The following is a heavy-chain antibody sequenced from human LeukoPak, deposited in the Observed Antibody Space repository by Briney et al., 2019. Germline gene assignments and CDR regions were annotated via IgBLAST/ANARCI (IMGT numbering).Heavy chain of an antibody. CDR2: ISAYNGNT. V-gene: IGHV1-18*01. CDR1: GYTFTSYG. CDR3: ASGPLGEMATPGWFDP. Sequence: ASVKVSCKASGYTFTSYGISWVRQAPGQGLEWMGWISAYNGNTNYAQKLQGRVTMTTDTSTSTAYMELRSLRSDDTAAHYCASGPLGEMATPGWFDPWGQGTLVTVSS. D-gene: IGHD5-24*01. J-gene: IGHJ5*02.